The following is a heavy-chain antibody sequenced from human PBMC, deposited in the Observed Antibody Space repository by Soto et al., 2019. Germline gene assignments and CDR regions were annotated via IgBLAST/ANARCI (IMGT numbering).Heavy chain of an antibody. Sequence: GSLRLSCEVSGFTFSDFYMSWIRQSPGKGLEWLSYISPKSNYKQYAESVKGRHTISRDNAKNSLSLQMNSLRVEDTAVYYCVRGGGGGQFDSWGQGTLVTVSS. V-gene: IGHV3-11*06. CDR3: VRGGGGGQFDS. CDR1: GFTFSDFY. CDR2: ISPKSNYK. D-gene: IGHD2-21*01. J-gene: IGHJ4*02.